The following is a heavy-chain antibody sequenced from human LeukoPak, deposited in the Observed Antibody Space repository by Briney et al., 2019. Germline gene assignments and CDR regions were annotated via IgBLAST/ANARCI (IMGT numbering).Heavy chain of an antibody. Sequence: GESLKISCKGSGYSFTSYWIGWVRQMPGKGLEWMGIIYPGDSDTRYSPSFQGQVTISADKSISTAYLQWSSLKASDTAMYYCARQLAYCGGDCSTPFDYWGQGTLVTVSS. CDR1: GYSFTSYW. V-gene: IGHV5-51*01. CDR2: IYPGDSDT. CDR3: ARQLAYCGGDCSTPFDY. D-gene: IGHD2-21*02. J-gene: IGHJ4*02.